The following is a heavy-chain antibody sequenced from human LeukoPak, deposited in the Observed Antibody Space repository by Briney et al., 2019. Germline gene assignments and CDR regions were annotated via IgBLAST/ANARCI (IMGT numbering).Heavy chain of an antibody. Sequence: GGPLRLSCAASGFTFTNHAMTWVRQPPGKGLKWVSALSGSGANTYYADSVKGRFTVFRDNSKNTLYLQMNSLRAEDTAKYYCAKLASLCTSTSCVRGGFDYWGQGTLVTVSS. CDR1: GFTFTNHA. D-gene: IGHD2-2*01. CDR3: AKLASLCTSTSCVRGGFDY. J-gene: IGHJ4*02. V-gene: IGHV3-23*01. CDR2: LSGSGANT.